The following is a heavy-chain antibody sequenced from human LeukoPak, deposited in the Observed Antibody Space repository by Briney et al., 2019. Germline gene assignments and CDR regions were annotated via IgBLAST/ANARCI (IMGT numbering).Heavy chain of an antibody. Sequence: GRSLRLSCAASGFTFSSYGMHWVRQAPGKGLEWVAVISYDGSNKYYADSVKGRFTISRDNSKNTLYLQMNSLRAEDTAVYYCAKLMWKTCGGDCYSVYWGQGTLVTVPS. CDR1: GFTFSSYG. V-gene: IGHV3-30*18. J-gene: IGHJ4*02. CDR2: ISYDGSNK. D-gene: IGHD2-21*02. CDR3: AKLMWKTCGGDCYSVY.